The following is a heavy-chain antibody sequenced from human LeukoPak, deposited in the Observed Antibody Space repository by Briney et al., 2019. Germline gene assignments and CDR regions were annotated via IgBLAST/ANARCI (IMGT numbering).Heavy chain of an antibody. Sequence: GRSLRLSCAASGFTFDDYAMHWVRQAPGKGLEWVSGISWNSGSIGYADSVKGRFTISRDNSKNTLYLQMNSLRAEDTAVYYCARDVGKYFDCWGQGTLVTVSS. CDR1: GFTFDDYA. J-gene: IGHJ4*02. CDR2: ISWNSGSI. CDR3: ARDVGKYFDC. V-gene: IGHV3-9*01.